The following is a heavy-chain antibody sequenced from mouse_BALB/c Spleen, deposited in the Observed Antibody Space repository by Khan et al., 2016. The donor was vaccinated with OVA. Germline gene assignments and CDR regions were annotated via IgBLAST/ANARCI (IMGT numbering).Heavy chain of an antibody. CDR2: INTETGEP. CDR3: TEDRYDYFDY. Sequence: QIQLVQSGPELKKPGETVKISCKASVYIFTDYSMHWVKQAPGKGLKWMGWINTETGEPTYADDFKGRFAFSLETSASTAYLPINNLKNEDTATYCCTEDRYDYFDYWGQGTTLTVSS. V-gene: IGHV9-2-1*01. CDR1: VYIFTDYS. J-gene: IGHJ2*01. D-gene: IGHD2-14*01.